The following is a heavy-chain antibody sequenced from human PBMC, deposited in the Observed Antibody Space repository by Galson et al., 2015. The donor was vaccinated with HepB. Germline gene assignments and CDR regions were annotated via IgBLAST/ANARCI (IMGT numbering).Heavy chain of an antibody. CDR1: GFTFSSYA. D-gene: IGHD6-19*01. Sequence: SLRLSCAASGFTFSSYAMHRVRQAPGKGLEWVAVISYDGSNKYYADSVKGRFTISRDNSKNTLYLQMNSLRAEDTAVYYCASFHGSGWYGDWFDPWGQGTLVTVSS. J-gene: IGHJ5*02. V-gene: IGHV3-30*04. CDR2: ISYDGSNK. CDR3: ASFHGSGWYGDWFDP.